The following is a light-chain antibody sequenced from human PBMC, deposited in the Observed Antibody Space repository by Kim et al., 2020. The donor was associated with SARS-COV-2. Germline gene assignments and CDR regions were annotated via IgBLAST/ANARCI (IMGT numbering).Light chain of an antibody. J-gene: IGKJ4*01. Sequence: EIVMTQSPATLSVSPGERVALSCRASENVRNSVAWHQRKPGQGPRLLIYGASTRATGIPAKFSGSGSGTEFTLTISSLQSEDFAVYYCQQYDGWPPSFTFGGGTKVDIK. CDR2: GAS. CDR3: QQYDGWPPSFT. CDR1: ENVRNS. V-gene: IGKV3-15*01.